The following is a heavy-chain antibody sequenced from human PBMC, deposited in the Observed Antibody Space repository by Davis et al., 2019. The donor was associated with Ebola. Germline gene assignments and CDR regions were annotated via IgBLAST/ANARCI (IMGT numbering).Heavy chain of an antibody. D-gene: IGHD3-22*01. V-gene: IGHV3-33*01. Sequence: GGSLRLSCAASGFTFSSYGMHWVRQAPGKGLEWVAVIWYDGSNKYYADSVKGRFTISRDNSKNTLYLQMNSLRAEDTAVYYCARGYFYDTSGYLDDYWGRGTLVTVSS. CDR1: GFTFSSYG. CDR2: IWYDGSNK. CDR3: ARGYFYDTSGYLDDY. J-gene: IGHJ4*02.